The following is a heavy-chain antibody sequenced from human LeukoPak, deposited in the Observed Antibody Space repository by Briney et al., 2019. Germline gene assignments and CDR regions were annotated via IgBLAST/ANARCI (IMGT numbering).Heavy chain of an antibody. V-gene: IGHV3-53*01. Sequence: PGGSLRLSCAASGFTVSTNYMNWVRQAPGKGLEWVSILYSGSDTYYADSVKGRFTISRDSSKNILSLQMNNLRAEDTAVYYCARVGHHFHWYLDLWGRDTLVTVSS. CDR1: GFTVSTNY. J-gene: IGHJ2*01. CDR3: ARVGHHFHWYLDL. CDR2: LYSGSDT. D-gene: IGHD3-10*01.